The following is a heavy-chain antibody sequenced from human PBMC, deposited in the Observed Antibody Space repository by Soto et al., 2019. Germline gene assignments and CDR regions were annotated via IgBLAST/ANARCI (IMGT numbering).Heavy chain of an antibody. CDR3: ARDSIAVADHYYYYGMDV. CDR1: GGSISSSSYY. D-gene: IGHD6-19*01. V-gene: IGHV4-39*02. J-gene: IGHJ6*02. CDR2: IYYSGST. Sequence: SETLSLTCTVSGGSISSSSYYWGWIRQPPGKGLEWIGSIYYSGSTYYNPSLKSRVTISVDTSKNQFSLKLSSVTAADTAVYYCARDSIAVADHYYYYGMDVWGQGTTVTVSS.